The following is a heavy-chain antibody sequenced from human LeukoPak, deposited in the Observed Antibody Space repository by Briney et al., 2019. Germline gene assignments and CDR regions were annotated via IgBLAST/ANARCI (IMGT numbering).Heavy chain of an antibody. CDR1: GYTFTSYY. CDR3: ARVGDNGHSYGWGDYYFAY. D-gene: IGHD5-18*01. J-gene: IGHJ4*02. V-gene: IGHV1-46*01. CDR2: INPSGGST. Sequence: ASVKVSCKASGYTFTSYYMHWVRQAPGQGLEWMGIINPSGGSTSYAQKFQGRVAMTRDTSTSTVYMELSSLRSEDTALYYCARVGDNGHSYGWGDYYFAYWGQGTLVTVSS.